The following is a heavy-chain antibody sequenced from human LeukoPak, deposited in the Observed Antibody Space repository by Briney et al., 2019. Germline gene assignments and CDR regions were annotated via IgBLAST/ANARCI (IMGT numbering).Heavy chain of an antibody. J-gene: IGHJ3*02. CDR1: GGSMSSHY. CDR2: IYYSGTT. CDR3: ARLLDNDSSGYPDTFDM. V-gene: IGHV4-59*11. Sequence: SETLSLTCTVSGGSMSSHYWSWIRQPPGKGLEWIGFIYYSGTTKYSPSLQSRVTMLLDTPKNQFSLKLTSVTAADTALDYCARLLDNDSSGYPDTFDMWGQGTMVTVSS. D-gene: IGHD3-22*01.